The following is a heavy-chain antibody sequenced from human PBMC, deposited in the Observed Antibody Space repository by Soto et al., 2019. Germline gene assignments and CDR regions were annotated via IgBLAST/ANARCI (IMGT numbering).Heavy chain of an antibody. CDR2: ISAYNGNT. J-gene: IGHJ4*02. CDR3: ARDLGSSWPHTYFDY. Sequence: QVQLVQSGAEVKKPGASVKVSCKASGYTFTSYGISWVRQAPGQGLEWMGWISAYNGNTNYAQKLQGRVTMTTDTSTSTAYIELRSLRSDDTAVYYCARDLGSSWPHTYFDYWGQGTLVTVSS. D-gene: IGHD6-13*01. CDR1: GYTFTSYG. V-gene: IGHV1-18*04.